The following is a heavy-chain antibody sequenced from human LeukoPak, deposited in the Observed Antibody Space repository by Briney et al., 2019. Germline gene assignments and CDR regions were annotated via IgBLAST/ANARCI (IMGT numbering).Heavy chain of an antibody. CDR3: TKDIGRTTEYYFDY. CDR1: GGSISSYY. D-gene: IGHD1-1*01. CDR2: IYTSGST. J-gene: IGHJ4*02. V-gene: IGHV4-4*07. Sequence: SETLSLTCTVSGGSISSYYWSWIRQPAGKGLEWIGRIYTSGSTNYNPSLKSRVTMSVDTSKNQFSLKLSSVTAADTALYYCTKDIGRTTEYYFDYWGQGTLVTVSS.